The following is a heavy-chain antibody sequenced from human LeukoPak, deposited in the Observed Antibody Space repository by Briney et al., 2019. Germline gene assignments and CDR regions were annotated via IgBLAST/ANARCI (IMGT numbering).Heavy chain of an antibody. CDR1: GFTFSSYA. Sequence: PGGSLRLSCAASGFTFSSYAMHWVRQAPGKGLEWVAVISYDGSNKYYADSVKGRFTISRDNSKNTLYLQMNSLRAEDTAVYYCAKDGGSSSYYYYYYYMDVWGKGTTVTVSS. J-gene: IGHJ6*03. CDR3: AKDGGSSSYYYYYYYMDV. D-gene: IGHD6-6*01. CDR2: ISYDGSNK. V-gene: IGHV3-30*04.